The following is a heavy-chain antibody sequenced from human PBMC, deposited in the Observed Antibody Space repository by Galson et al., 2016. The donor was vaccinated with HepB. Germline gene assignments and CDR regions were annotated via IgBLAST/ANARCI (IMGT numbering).Heavy chain of an antibody. V-gene: IGHV3-74*01. CDR1: GFTFRSYW. CDR2: SNSDGTYI. Sequence: SLRLSCAASGFTFRSYWMHWVRQAPGKGLVWVSRSNSDGTYINYADSVKGRFTISRDTAKNMVYLQMNSLRPEDTAVYYCARRDYFDYWGQGTLVTVSS. CDR3: ARRDYFDY. J-gene: IGHJ4*02.